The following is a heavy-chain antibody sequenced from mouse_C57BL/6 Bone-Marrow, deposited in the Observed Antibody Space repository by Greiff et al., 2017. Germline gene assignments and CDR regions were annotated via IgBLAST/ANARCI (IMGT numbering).Heavy chain of an antibody. J-gene: IGHJ4*01. CDR3: ARVGAVVARGGYYAMDY. V-gene: IGHV1-50*01. CDR1: GYTFTSYW. D-gene: IGHD1-1*01. CDR2: IDPSDSYT. Sequence: VQLQQPGAELVKPGASVKLSCKASGYTFTSYWMQWVKQRPGQGLEWIGEIDPSDSYTNYNQKFKGKATLTVDSSSSTAYMQLSSLTSEDSAVYYCARVGAVVARGGYYAMDYWGQGTSVTVSS.